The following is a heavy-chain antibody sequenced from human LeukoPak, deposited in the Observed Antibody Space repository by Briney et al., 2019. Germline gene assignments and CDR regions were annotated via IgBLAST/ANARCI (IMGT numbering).Heavy chain of an antibody. CDR1: GYTFTSYA. V-gene: IGHV1-18*01. Sequence: ASVKVSCKASGYTFTSYATSWVRQAPGQGLEWMGWISAYNGNTNYVQELQGRLTMTTDTSTSTAYMELRSLISDDAAVYYCARSRGYCGGGSCYFDYWGQGTLVTVSS. CDR2: ISAYNGNT. D-gene: IGHD2-15*01. J-gene: IGHJ4*02. CDR3: ARSRGYCGGGSCYFDY.